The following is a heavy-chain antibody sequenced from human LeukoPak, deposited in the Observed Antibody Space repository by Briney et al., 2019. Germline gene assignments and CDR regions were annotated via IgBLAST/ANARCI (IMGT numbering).Heavy chain of an antibody. CDR2: ITEAGKGS. CDR1: GSTLSPYW. CDR3: ARSKDRSWPFDS. V-gene: IGHV3-7*01. J-gene: IGHJ4*02. Sequence: GRSLTPSCAASGSTLSPYWTAWASQDPGNGLEWLANITEAGKGSHYLDSVRGRFTNSRDNAGNSMYLQMSSVRPDDTAVNFWARSKDRSWPFDSWGQGTLVTVSS. D-gene: IGHD4-11*01.